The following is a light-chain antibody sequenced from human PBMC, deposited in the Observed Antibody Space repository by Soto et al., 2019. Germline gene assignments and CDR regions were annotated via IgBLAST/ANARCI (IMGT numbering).Light chain of an antibody. CDR3: STWADSLRGWV. V-gene: IGLV1-47*01. CDR1: NSNIGSRP. Sequence: QLVLPQPPSESGTPGQTVTISCSGGNSNIGSRPVHWFQHLPGTAPKLLIYQDLQRPSGVPDRFSGSKSGTSASLAISGLPSDYEDDYYCSTWADSLRGWVFGGGTQLTVL. J-gene: IGLJ3*02. CDR2: QDL.